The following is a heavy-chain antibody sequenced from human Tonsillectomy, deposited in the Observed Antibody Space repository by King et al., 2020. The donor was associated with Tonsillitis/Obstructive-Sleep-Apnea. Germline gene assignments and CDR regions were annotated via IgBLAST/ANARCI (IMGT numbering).Heavy chain of an antibody. D-gene: IGHD5-24*01. Sequence: VQLVESGGGLVQPGGSLRLSCAASGFTFSSYAMHWVRQAPGKGLEYVSAISSNGGSTYYANSVRGRFTISRDNSKNTLYLQMSSLRAEDMTVYYCARGPAMTTFTAAGVAYYYYGMDVCGHGDTLSVSS. CDR2: ISSNGGST. CDR1: GFTFSSYA. CDR3: ARGPAMTTFTAAGVAYYYYGMDV. J-gene: IGHJ6*02. V-gene: IGHV3-64*01.